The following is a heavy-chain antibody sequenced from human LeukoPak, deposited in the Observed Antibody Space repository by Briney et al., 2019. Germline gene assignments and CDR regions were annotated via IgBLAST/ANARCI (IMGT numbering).Heavy chain of an antibody. J-gene: IGHJ4*02. Sequence: PGGSLRLSCAASGFSFSSYGMHSVRQAPGKGLEWVAFIRYDGSNKYYADSVKGRFTISRDNSKNTLYLQTNSLRAEDTAVYYCAKEFLFSSSPVYWGQGTLVTVSS. CDR2: IRYDGSNK. CDR3: AKEFLFSSSPVY. D-gene: IGHD6-13*01. V-gene: IGHV3-30*02. CDR1: GFSFSSYG.